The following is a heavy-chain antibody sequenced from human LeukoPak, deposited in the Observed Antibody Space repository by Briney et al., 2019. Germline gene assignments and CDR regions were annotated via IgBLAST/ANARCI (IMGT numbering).Heavy chain of an antibody. V-gene: IGHV4-39*01. CDR3: ARQPEYSGSYEFDY. Sequence: SETLSLTCTVSGGSISSSSYYWGWIRQPPGKGLEWIGSIYYSGSTYYNPSLKSRVTLSVDTSKNQFSLKLNSVTAADTAVYYCARQPEYSGSYEFDYWGQGTLVTVSS. D-gene: IGHD1-26*01. CDR1: GGSISSSSYY. J-gene: IGHJ4*02. CDR2: IYYSGST.